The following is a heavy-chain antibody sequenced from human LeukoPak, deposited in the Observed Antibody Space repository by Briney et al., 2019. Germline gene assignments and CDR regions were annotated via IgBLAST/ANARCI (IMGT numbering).Heavy chain of an antibody. V-gene: IGHV3-23*01. CDR2: ISGSGGRT. CDR3: ARSTDLTGYYASDY. J-gene: IGHJ4*02. Sequence: GGSLRLSCAASGFTFSSYAMSWVRQAPGKGLEWVSVISGSGGRTYYADSVKGRFTISRDNSENTLYLQMNSLRAEDTGVYYCARSTDLTGYYASDYWGQGTLVTVSS. CDR1: GFTFSSYA. D-gene: IGHD3-9*01.